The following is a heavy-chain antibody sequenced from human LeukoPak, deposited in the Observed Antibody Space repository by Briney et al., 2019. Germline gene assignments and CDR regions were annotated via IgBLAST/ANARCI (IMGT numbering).Heavy chain of an antibody. J-gene: IGHJ4*02. CDR2: INPSGNS. CDR3: ARRTYYYDVTAQARED. CDR1: GGSFSGIY. D-gene: IGHD3-22*01. V-gene: IGHV4-34*01. Sequence: SETLSLTCDVYGGSFSGIYWKWIRQPPGKGLECIGEINPSGNSDYNPSLKSRVTISVDTSRNQFSLKLNSVTAADTAVYYCARRTYYYDVTAQAREDWGQGTLVTVSS.